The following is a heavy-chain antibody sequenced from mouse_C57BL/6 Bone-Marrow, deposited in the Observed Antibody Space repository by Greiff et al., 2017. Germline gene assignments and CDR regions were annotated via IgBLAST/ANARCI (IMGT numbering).Heavy chain of an antibody. V-gene: IGHV14-2*01. CDR3: TRSLIYYGTNY. CDR2: IDPEDGET. D-gene: IGHD1-1*01. J-gene: IGHJ2*01. Sequence: VQLQQSGAELVKPGASVKLSCTASGFNIQDYYIHWVKQRTEQGLEWIGRIDPEDGETKYAPKFPDKATITADTSSNTAYLQLSSLTSEDTAVYYCTRSLIYYGTNYWGQGTTLTVSS. CDR1: GFNIQDYY.